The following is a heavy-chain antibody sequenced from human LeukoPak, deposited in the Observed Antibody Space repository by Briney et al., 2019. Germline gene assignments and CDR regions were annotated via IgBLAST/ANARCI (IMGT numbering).Heavy chain of an antibody. CDR3: AKRRFGEFDP. CDR1: GFTFSSYW. CDR2: INSDGSST. V-gene: IGHV3-74*01. D-gene: IGHD3-10*01. J-gene: IGHJ5*02. Sequence: GGSLRLSCAASGFTFSSYWMHWVRHAPGKGLVWVSRINSDGSSTSYADSVKGRFTISRDNSKNTLYLQMNSLRAEDTAVYYCAKRRFGEFDPWGQGTLVTVSS.